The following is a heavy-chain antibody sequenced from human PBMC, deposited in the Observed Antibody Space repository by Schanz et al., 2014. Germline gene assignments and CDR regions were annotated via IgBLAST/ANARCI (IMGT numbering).Heavy chain of an antibody. J-gene: IGHJ4*02. D-gene: IGHD6-19*01. CDR2: ISPYNGNT. Sequence: QVQLVQSGVEVKKPGASVKVSCKASGYTFTSYGITWVRQAPGQRLEWMGWISPYNGNTNYAQKFQDRVTVTTDTSASTAYMVLRSLRSDDTAVDYCARNTHSTGWYFDNWGQGTLVTVSS. CDR3: ARNTHSTGWYFDN. CDR1: GYTFTSYG. V-gene: IGHV1-18*04.